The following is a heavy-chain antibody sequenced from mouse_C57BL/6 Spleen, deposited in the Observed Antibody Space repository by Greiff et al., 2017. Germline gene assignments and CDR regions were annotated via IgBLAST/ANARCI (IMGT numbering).Heavy chain of an antibody. V-gene: IGHV1-66*01. Sequence: QVQLKESGPELVKPGASVKISCKASGYSFTSYYIHWVKQRPGQGLEWIGWIYPGSGNTKYNEKFKGTATLTADTSSSTAYMQLSSLTSEDSAVYYCARSYSKGYGWGQGTTLTVSS. D-gene: IGHD2-5*01. CDR3: ARSYSKGYG. CDR1: GYSFTSYY. J-gene: IGHJ2*01. CDR2: IYPGSGNT.